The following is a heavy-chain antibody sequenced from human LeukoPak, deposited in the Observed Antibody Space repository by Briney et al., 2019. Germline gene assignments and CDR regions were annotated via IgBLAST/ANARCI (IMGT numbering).Heavy chain of an antibody. J-gene: IGHJ6*03. D-gene: IGHD2-15*01. V-gene: IGHV4-4*09. CDR1: DGSISSYY. Sequence: SETLSLTCTVSDGSISSYYWSWIRQPAGKGLEWIGYIYSSVSTNYNPSLKSRVTISIDTSKSQFSLKLASVTAADTGVYYCARQTCRGATCYRVDQYYYMDVWGKGTTVTVSS. CDR2: IYSSVST. CDR3: ARQTCRGATCYRVDQYYYMDV.